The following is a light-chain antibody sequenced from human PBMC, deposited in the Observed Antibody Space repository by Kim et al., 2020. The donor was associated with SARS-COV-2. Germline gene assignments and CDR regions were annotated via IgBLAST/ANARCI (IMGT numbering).Light chain of an antibody. CDR1: QSLSSTY. Sequence: LSPGEKATLSCRASQSLSSTYYAWYQQKPGQAPRLLLYATSSRATGIPDRFSGSDSGTDFTLTISRLEPEDFAVYYCHQYVRSPYTFGQGTSWRS. V-gene: IGKV3-20*01. CDR2: ATS. J-gene: IGKJ2*01. CDR3: HQYVRSPYT.